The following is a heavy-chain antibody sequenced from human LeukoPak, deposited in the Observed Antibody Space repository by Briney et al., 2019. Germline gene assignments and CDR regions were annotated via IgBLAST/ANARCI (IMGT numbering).Heavy chain of an antibody. V-gene: IGHV1-46*01. J-gene: IGHJ4*02. Sequence: ASVKVSCKASGYTFTNYYMHWVRQAPGQGLTWMGTINPSGGSTTYAQNFQGRVTMTRDTSTSTVYMELSSLRSEDTAVYYCAASSYSYGPNFDYWGQGTLVTVSS. CDR2: INPSGGST. CDR3: AASSYSYGPNFDY. CDR1: GYTFTNYY. D-gene: IGHD5-18*01.